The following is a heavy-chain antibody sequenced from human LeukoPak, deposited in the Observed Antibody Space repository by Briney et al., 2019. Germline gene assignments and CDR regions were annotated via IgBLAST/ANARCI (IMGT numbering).Heavy chain of an antibody. CDR1: GFTFSSYA. CDR2: ISYDGSNK. Sequence: PGGSLRLSCAASGFTFSSYAMHWVRQAPGKGLEWVAVISYDGSNKYYADSVKGRFTISRDNSKNTLYLQMNSLRAEDTAVYYCARDFGDQRQWLVRYYFDYWGQGTLVTVSS. CDR3: ARDFGDQRQWLVRYYFDY. V-gene: IGHV3-30-3*01. J-gene: IGHJ4*02. D-gene: IGHD6-19*01.